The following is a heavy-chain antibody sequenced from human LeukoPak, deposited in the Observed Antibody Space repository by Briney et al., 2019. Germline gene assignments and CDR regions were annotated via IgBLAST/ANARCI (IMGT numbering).Heavy chain of an antibody. CDR1: GGSFSGYY. J-gene: IGHJ5*02. V-gene: IGHV4-34*01. CDR3: ARGVLPGIAAA. D-gene: IGHD6-13*01. CDR2: INHSGST. Sequence: PSETLSLTCAVYGGSFSGYYWSWIRQPPGKGLEWIGEINHSGSTNYNPSLKSRVTISVDTSKNQFSLKLSSVTAADTAVYYCARGVLPGIAAAWGQGTLVTVSS.